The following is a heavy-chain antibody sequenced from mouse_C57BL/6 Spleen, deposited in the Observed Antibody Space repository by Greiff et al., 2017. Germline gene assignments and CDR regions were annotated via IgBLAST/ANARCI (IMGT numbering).Heavy chain of an antibody. J-gene: IGHJ3*01. CDR2: ISDGGSYT. CDR3: ARDDGYYGGFAY. D-gene: IGHD2-3*01. CDR1: GFTFSSYA. Sequence: EVMLVESGGGLVKPGGSLKLSCAASGFTFSSYAMSWVRQTPEKRLEWVATISDGGSYTYYPDNVKGRFTISRDNAKNNLYLQMSHLKSEDTAMYYCARDDGYYGGFAYWGQGTLVTVSA. V-gene: IGHV5-4*03.